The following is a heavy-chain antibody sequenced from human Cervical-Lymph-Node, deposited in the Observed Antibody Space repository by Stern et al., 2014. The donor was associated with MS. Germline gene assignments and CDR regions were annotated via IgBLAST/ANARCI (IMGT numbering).Heavy chain of an antibody. V-gene: IGHV3-30-3*01. J-gene: IGHJ3*01. Sequence: VQLVESGGGVVQPGRSLRISCAASGFTFSRYSMHWVRQAPGKGLEWAAIIWYDGSTEHYADSVKGRFSISRDNSKNTLYLQMLSLRPEDTAVYYCARATSTGGNYRLDLWGRGTLVTVSS. CDR2: IWYDGSTE. CDR3: ARATSTGGNYRLDL. D-gene: IGHD3-3*01. CDR1: GFTFSRYS.